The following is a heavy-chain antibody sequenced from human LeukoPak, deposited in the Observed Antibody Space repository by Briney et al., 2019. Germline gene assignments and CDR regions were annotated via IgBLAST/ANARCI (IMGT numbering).Heavy chain of an antibody. CDR2: IYPGDSDT. J-gene: IGHJ6*03. Sequence: GASLKISRKGSGSRFTSYWIGWVRQLPGKGLEWMGIIYPGDSDTRYSPSFQGQVTFSADKSISTAYLQWSSLKASDTAIYYCARLFFVVVPAATSYYYYYMDVWGKGTTVTVSS. D-gene: IGHD2-2*01. V-gene: IGHV5-51*01. CDR3: ARLFFVVVPAATSYYYYYMDV. CDR1: GSRFTSYW.